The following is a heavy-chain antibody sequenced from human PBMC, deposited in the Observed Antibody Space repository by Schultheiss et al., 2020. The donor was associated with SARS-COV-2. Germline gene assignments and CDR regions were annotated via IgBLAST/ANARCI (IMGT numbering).Heavy chain of an antibody. CDR3: ARKTQLLYAFDI. CDR2: IYYSGST. J-gene: IGHJ3*02. Sequence: SQTLSLTCTVSGGSISSYYWSWIRQHPGKGLEWIGYIYYSGSTYYNPSLKSRVTISVDTSKNQFSLKLSSVTAADTAVYYCARKTQLLYAFDIWGQGTMVTVSS. V-gene: IGHV4-31*03. D-gene: IGHD2-2*01. CDR1: GGSISSYY.